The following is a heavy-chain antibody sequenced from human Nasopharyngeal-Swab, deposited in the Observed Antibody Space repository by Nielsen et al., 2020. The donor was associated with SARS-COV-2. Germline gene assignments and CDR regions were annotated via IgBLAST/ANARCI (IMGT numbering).Heavy chain of an antibody. CDR2: IKSKTDGGTT. V-gene: IGHV3-15*01. CDR3: TTEYYYDSSGSRYYYYGMDV. Sequence: GESLKISCAASGFTFSSYGMHWVRQAPGKGLEWVGRIKSKTDGGTTDYAAPVKGRFTISRDDSKNTLYLQMNSLKTEDTAVYYCTTEYYYDSSGSRYYYYGMDVWGQGTTVTVSS. D-gene: IGHD3-22*01. J-gene: IGHJ6*02. CDR1: GFTFSSYG.